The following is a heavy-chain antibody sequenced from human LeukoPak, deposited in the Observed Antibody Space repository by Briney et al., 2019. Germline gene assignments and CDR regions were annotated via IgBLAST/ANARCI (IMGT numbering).Heavy chain of an antibody. CDR2: INHSGST. D-gene: IGHD5-24*01. V-gene: IGHV4-34*01. CDR3: ARGGPQMVPPEGWFNP. Sequence: MSSETLSLTCAVYGGSFSGYYWSRIRQPPGKGLEWIGEINHSGSTNYNPSLKSRVTISVDTSKNQFSLKLSSVTAADTAVYYCARGGPQMVPPEGWFNPWGQGTLVTVSS. J-gene: IGHJ5*02. CDR1: GGSFSGYY.